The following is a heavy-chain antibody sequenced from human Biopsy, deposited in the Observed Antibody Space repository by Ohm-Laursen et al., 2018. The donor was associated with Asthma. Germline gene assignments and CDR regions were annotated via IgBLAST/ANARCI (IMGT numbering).Heavy chain of an antibody. J-gene: IGHJ2*01. CDR1: GDSFSNYA. CDR2: IDPNSGGT. Sequence: ASVKVSCKASGDSFSNYAISWVRQAPGQGLEWMGRIDPNSGGTNYSQKFLGRVTMTRDTSVNTAFMVLSRLRSDDTAVYYCARIKIRIGAGTDRYFDLWGRGTLVTVSS. CDR3: ARIKIRIGAGTDRYFDL. V-gene: IGHV1-2*06. D-gene: IGHD3-16*01.